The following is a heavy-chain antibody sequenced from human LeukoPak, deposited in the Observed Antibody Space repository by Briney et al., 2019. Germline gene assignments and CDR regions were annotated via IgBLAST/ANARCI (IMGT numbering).Heavy chain of an antibody. CDR2: INAGNGNT. CDR3: ARDGGGPDAFDI. V-gene: IGHV1-3*01. J-gene: IGHJ3*02. Sequence: ASVKVSCKASGYTFTSYAMHWVRQAPGQRLEWMGWINAGNGNTKYSQKFQGRVTITRDTSASTAYMELSSLRSEDTAVYYCARDGGGPDAFDIWGQGTMVTVSS. CDR1: GYTFTSYA.